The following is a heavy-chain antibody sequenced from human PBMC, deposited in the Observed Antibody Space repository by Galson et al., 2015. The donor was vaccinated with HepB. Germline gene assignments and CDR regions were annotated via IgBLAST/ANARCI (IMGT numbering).Heavy chain of an antibody. CDR2: INPNSGGT. J-gene: IGHJ3*02. D-gene: IGHD2-2*01. CDR3: ARWGSCSTSCQTLDAFDI. CDR1: GYTFTGYH. Sequence: SVKVSCKASGYTFTGYHMHWVRQAPGQGLEWMGWINPNSGGTNYAQKFQGRVTMTRDTSISTAYMELSRLRSDDTAVYYCARWGSCSTSCQTLDAFDIWGQGTMVTVSS. V-gene: IGHV1-2*02.